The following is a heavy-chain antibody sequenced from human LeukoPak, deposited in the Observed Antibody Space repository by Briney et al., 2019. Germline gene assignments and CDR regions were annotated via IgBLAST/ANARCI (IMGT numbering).Heavy chain of an antibody. CDR1: GFTFSTYA. V-gene: IGHV3-23*01. D-gene: IGHD1-26*01. J-gene: IGHJ4*02. CDR3: AKAPLSGSYFPYYFDY. CDR2: ISGSGGNT. Sequence: GTSLRLSCAASGFTFSTYAMSWVRQAPGKGLEWVSGISGSGGNTYYADSVKGRFTISRDNSKNTLYLQMNSLRAEDTAVYYCAKAPLSGSYFPYYFDYWGQGTLVTVSS.